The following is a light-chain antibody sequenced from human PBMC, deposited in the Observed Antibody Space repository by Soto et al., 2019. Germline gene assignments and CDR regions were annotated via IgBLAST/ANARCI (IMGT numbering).Light chain of an antibody. J-gene: IGKJ1*01. CDR1: QSVSSTF. Sequence: EIVLTQSPGTLSLTPGERATLSCRASQSVSSTFLAWYQQKPGQAPKVLIYGASTRATGIPDRFSGSGSGTDFTLTICRLEPGDFAMYYCQQYESSRTFGQGTKVEMK. CDR3: QQYESSRT. CDR2: GAS. V-gene: IGKV3-20*01.